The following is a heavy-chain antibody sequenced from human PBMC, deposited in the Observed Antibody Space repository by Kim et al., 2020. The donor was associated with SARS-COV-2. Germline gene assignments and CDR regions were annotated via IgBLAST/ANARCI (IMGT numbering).Heavy chain of an antibody. CDR1: GYTFTSYA. V-gene: IGHV7-4-1*02. J-gene: IGHJ5*02. CDR3: ARERVDYGANWFDP. Sequence: ASVKVSCKASGYTFTSYAMNWVRQAPGQGLEWMGWINTNTGNPTYAQGFTGRFVFSLDTSVSTAYLQISSLKAEDTAVYYCARERVDYGANWFDPWGQGTLVTVSS. D-gene: IGHD4-17*01. CDR2: INTNTGNP.